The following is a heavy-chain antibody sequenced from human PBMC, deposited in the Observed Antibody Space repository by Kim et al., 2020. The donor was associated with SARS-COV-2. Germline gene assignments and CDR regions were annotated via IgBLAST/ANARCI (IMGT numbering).Heavy chain of an antibody. V-gene: IGHV3-21*01. CDR1: GFTFSSYS. CDR3: ARGVTKTVALNWFDP. J-gene: IGHJ5*02. CDR2: ISSSSSYI. D-gene: IGHD2-21*02. Sequence: GGSLRLSCAASGFTFSSYSMNWVRQAPGKGLEWVSSISSSSSYIYYADSVKGRFTISRDNAKNSLYLQMNSLRAEDTAVYYCARGVTKTVALNWFDPWGQGTLSPSPQ.